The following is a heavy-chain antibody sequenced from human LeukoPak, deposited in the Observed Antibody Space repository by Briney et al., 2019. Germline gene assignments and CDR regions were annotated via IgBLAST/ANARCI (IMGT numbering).Heavy chain of an antibody. CDR2: ISSNGSTM. CDR1: GFTFSTYS. J-gene: IGHJ4*02. Sequence: PGGSLRLSCAASGFTFSTYSMNWVRQAPGQGLEWISYISSNGSTMYYAGSVKGRFTISRDNAKNSLYLQMNSLRAADTAVYYCARDAFGDFWGQGTLVTVSS. D-gene: IGHD3-16*01. V-gene: IGHV3-48*04. CDR3: ARDAFGDF.